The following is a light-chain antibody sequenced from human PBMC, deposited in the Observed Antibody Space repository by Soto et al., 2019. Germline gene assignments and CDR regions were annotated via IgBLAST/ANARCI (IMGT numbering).Light chain of an antibody. J-gene: IGKJ3*01. CDR2: DAS. V-gene: IGKV3-20*01. CDR1: QSVSSSY. CDR3: QQYGSSPLT. Sequence: EIVLTQSPGTLSLPPGERATLSCRASQSVSSSYLAWYQQKPGQAPRLLIYDASSRATGIPDRFSGSGSGTDFTLTISRLEPEDFAVYYCQQYGSSPLTFGPGTKVDIK.